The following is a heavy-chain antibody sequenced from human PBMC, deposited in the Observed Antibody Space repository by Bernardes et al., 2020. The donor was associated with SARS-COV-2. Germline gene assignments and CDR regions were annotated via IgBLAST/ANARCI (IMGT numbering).Heavy chain of an antibody. D-gene: IGHD6-13*01. CDR3: ARGAPTGSWFGFDP. CDR2: IGAAGDT. CDR1: GFTFSTSD. Sequence: EALFLSCAASGFTFSTSDMHWVRQTTGPGLAWVSGIGAAGDTYYPDSVKGRFTISRENAMNSLFLQMNSLRAGDTAVYYCARGAPTGSWFGFDPWGQGTLVTVSS. J-gene: IGHJ5*02. V-gene: IGHV3-13*01.